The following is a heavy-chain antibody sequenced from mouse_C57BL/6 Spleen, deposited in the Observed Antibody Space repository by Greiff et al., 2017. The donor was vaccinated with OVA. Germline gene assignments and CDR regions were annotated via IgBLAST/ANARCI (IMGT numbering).Heavy chain of an antibody. J-gene: IGHJ1*03. D-gene: IGHD2-5*01. CDR3: ARGEAYYSNPYFDV. CDR1: GYSITSGYY. V-gene: IGHV3-6*01. CDR2: ISYDGRN. Sequence: EVQLQESGPGLVKPSQSLSLTCSVTGYSITSGYYWNWIRQFPGNKLEWMGYISYDGRNNYNPSLKNRISITRDTSKNQFFLKLNSVTTEDTATYYCARGEAYYSNPYFDVWGTGTTVTVSS.